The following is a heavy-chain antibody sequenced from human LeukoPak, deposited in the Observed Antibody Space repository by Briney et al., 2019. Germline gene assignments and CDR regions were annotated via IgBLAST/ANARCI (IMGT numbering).Heavy chain of an antibody. J-gene: IGHJ5*02. CDR3: ARETSNYVSP. V-gene: IGHV1-8*02. CDR1: GYAFTSYD. Sequence: ASVKVSCKASGYAFTSYDINWVRQATGQGLEWMGYRNPNSGNGGYAQKFQGRVTMTRDMSTSTVYMELSSLRSEDTAVYYCARETSNYVSPWGQGTLVTVSS. CDR2: RNPNSGNG. D-gene: IGHD4-11*01.